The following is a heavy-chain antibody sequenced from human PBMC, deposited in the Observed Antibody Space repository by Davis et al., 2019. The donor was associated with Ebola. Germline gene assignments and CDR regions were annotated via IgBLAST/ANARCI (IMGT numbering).Heavy chain of an antibody. Sequence: PGGSLRLSCSASGFTFNEFALHWVRQARGRGLEFVSSINNAGTIPGYADSVRDRFTISRDNSQNVVFLDMSSLKTDDTAVYFCVRSDGYNWGYYGGYFDVWGQGTQVTVSS. V-gene: IGHV3-64D*09. CDR2: INNAGTIP. CDR3: VRSDGYNWGYYGGYFDV. J-gene: IGHJ4*02. D-gene: IGHD3-9*01. CDR1: GFTFNEFA.